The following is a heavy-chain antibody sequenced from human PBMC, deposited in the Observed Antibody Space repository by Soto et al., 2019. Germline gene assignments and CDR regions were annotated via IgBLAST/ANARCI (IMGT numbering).Heavy chain of an antibody. CDR2: ISYDGSNK. CDR1: GFTFSSYG. D-gene: IGHD2-15*01. Sequence: AVGSLRLSCAASGFTFSSYGMHWVRQAPGKGLEWVAVISYDGSNKYYADSVKGRFTISRDNSKKTLYLQMNSLRAEDTAVYYCAKGGGEVVVAATQSNYYYGMDVWGQGTTVTVSS. V-gene: IGHV3-30*18. CDR3: AKGGGEVVVAATQSNYYYGMDV. J-gene: IGHJ6*02.